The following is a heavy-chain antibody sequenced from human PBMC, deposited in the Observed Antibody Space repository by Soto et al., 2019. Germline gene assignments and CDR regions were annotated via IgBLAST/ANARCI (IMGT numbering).Heavy chain of an antibody. J-gene: IGHJ4*02. CDR1: GGTFSSYA. CDR3: ARETYYYDSSGYPFDY. CDR2: INPIFGTA. V-gene: IGHV1-69*01. Sequence: QVQLVQSGAEVKKPGSSVKVSCKASGGTFSSYAISWVRQAPGQGLEWMGGINPIFGTANYAQKFQGRVTITADESTSTAYMELSSLRSEDTAVYYCARETYYYDSSGYPFDYWGQGTLVTVSS. D-gene: IGHD3-22*01.